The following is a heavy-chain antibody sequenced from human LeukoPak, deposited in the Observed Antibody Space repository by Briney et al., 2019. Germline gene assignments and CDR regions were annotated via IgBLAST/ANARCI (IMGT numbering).Heavy chain of an antibody. D-gene: IGHD6-13*01. CDR2: INYSGST. CDR1: GGSISSYY. Sequence: SETLSLTCTASGGSISSYYWSWIRQPPGKGLEWVGDINYSGSTNYNPSLKSRVTMSVDTSKNQFSLKLSSVTAADTAVYYCARGSESSSWYEYWFDPWGQGTLVTVSS. J-gene: IGHJ5*02. V-gene: IGHV4-59*01. CDR3: ARGSESSSWYEYWFDP.